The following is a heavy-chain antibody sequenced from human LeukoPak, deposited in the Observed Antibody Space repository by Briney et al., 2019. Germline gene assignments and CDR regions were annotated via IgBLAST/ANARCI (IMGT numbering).Heavy chain of an antibody. J-gene: IGHJ4*02. CDR1: GFTFSSYS. CDR2: ISSSSSYI. Sequence: GGSLRLSCAASGFTFSSYSMNWVRQAPGKGLEWVSSISSSSSYIYYADSVKGRFTISRDNSKNTLYLQMNSLRAEDTAVYYCAKGMVRGVHWIDYWGQGTLVTVSS. V-gene: IGHV3-21*04. CDR3: AKGMVRGVHWIDY. D-gene: IGHD3-10*01.